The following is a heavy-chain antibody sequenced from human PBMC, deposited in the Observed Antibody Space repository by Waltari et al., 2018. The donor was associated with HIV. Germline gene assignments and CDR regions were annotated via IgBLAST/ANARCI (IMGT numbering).Heavy chain of an antibody. CDR2: ISGSCDST. J-gene: IGHJ1*01. D-gene: IGHD1-26*01. V-gene: IGHV3-23*01. Sequence: EVQLLESGGGLVQPGGSLRLSCAASGFTFSTYGMSWVRQAPGKGLEWVSVISGSCDSTYYADSVKGRFTISRDNSKNTLYLQMNSLRAEDTAVYYCARPRSAGWWELRAEEFQHWGQGTLVTVSS. CDR3: ARPRSAGWWELRAEEFQH. CDR1: GFTFSTYG.